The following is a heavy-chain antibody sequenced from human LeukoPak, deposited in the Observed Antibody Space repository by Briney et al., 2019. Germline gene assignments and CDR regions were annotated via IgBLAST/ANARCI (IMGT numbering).Heavy chain of an antibody. J-gene: IGHJ4*02. Sequence: SETLSLTCTVSGGSISSSYWSWIRQPAGKGLEWIGHIYTFGITNYIPSLKSRVTMSVDTSKNQFSLKLSSVTAADTAVYYCARDRGTWNDDGFDYWGQGTLVTVSS. V-gene: IGHV4-4*07. D-gene: IGHD1-1*01. CDR2: IYTFGIT. CDR3: ARDRGTWNDDGFDY. CDR1: GGSISSSY.